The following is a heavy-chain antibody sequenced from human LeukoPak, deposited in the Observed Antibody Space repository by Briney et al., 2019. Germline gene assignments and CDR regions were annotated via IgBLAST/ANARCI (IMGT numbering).Heavy chain of an antibody. CDR2: IKPSGGGT. CDR1: GYTFTNYY. V-gene: IGHV1-46*01. Sequence: ASVKVSCKASGYTFTNYYVHWVRQAPGQGLEWMGIIKPSGGGTSYALKFQGRVTMTRDTSTSTAYMELSSLRSEDTAVYYCARDHFDSSGYYYLLGYFEHWGQGTLATVSS. CDR3: ARDHFDSSGYYYLLGYFEH. J-gene: IGHJ1*01. D-gene: IGHD3-22*01.